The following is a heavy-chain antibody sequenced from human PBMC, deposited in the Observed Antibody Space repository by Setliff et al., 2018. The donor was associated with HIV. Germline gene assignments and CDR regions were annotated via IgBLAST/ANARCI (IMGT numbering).Heavy chain of an antibody. J-gene: IGHJ4*02. V-gene: IGHV3-11*06. Sequence: LRLSCAASGFMFSDYAMSWVRQVPGKGLEWVSIISGESRRTSYADSVKGRFTISRDNAENSLSLQMNSLRAEDTALYYCMSEYKSGCWGQGTLVTVSS. CDR2: ISGESRRT. CDR3: MSEYKSGC. D-gene: IGHD6-19*01. CDR1: GFMFSDYA.